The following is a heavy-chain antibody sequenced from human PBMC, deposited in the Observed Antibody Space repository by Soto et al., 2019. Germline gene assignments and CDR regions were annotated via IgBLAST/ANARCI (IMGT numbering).Heavy chain of an antibody. CDR3: ARHSPKVVAATLDAFDI. CDR1: GGSISGSSYY. V-gene: IGHV4-39*01. J-gene: IGHJ3*02. CDR2: IYYSGST. Sequence: SETLSLTCTVSGGSISGSSYYWGWIRQPPGKGLEWIGSIYYSGSTYYNPSLKSRVTISVDTSKNQFSLKLSSVTAADTAVYYCARHSPKVVAATLDAFDIWGQGTMVTVSS. D-gene: IGHD2-15*01.